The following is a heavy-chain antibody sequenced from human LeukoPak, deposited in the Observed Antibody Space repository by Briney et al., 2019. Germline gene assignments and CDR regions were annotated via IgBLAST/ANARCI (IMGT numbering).Heavy chain of an antibody. D-gene: IGHD6-19*01. CDR1: GASITSYY. Sequence: SETLSLTCTVSGASITSYYWTWTRQPPGEGLEWIGYIYHTGNIKYSPSLNSRVTISIDTSNNQLSLKLTSVTAADTAVYYCARFGSGWWYNDYWGQGTLVTVSS. J-gene: IGHJ4*02. V-gene: IGHV4-59*01. CDR3: ARFGSGWWYNDY. CDR2: IYHTGNI.